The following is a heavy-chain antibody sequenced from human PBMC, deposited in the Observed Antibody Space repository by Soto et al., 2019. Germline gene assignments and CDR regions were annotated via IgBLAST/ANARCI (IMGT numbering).Heavy chain of an antibody. Sequence: GSLRLSCAASGFTFSSYSMNWVRQAPGKGLEWVSSISSSSSYIYYADSVKGRFTISRDNAKNSLYLQMNSLRAEDTAVYYCARDGNLDAFDIWGQGTMVTVSS. V-gene: IGHV3-21*01. CDR3: ARDGNLDAFDI. CDR1: GFTFSSYS. CDR2: ISSSSSYI. J-gene: IGHJ3*02.